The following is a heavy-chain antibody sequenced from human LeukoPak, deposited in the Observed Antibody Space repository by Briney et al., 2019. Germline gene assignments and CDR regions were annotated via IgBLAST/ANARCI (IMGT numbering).Heavy chain of an antibody. CDR1: SASVKTYY. J-gene: IGHJ5*02. CDR3: AREPGFDSSGYLNWFDP. CDR2: ISYSGST. D-gene: IGHD3-22*01. Sequence: PSETLSLTCTVSSASVKTYYWSWIRQPPGKGLEWIACISYSGSTKYNPSLKSRVTISVDTSKNQLSLKLSSVTAADTAVYYCAREPGFDSSGYLNWFDPWGQGTLVTVSS. V-gene: IGHV4-59*02.